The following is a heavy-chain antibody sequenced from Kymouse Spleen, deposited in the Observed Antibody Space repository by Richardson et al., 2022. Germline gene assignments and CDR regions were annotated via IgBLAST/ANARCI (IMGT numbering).Heavy chain of an antibody. J-gene: IGHJ3*02. V-gene: IGHV3-73*02. CDR3: TRHVRYSSSSGAFDI. CDR2: IRSKANSYAT. CDR1: GFTFSGSA. D-gene: IGHD6-6*01. Sequence: EVQLVESGGGLVQPGGSLKLSCAASGFTFSGSAMHWVRQASGKGLEWVGRIRSKANSYATAYAASVKGRFTISRDDSKNTAYLQMNSLKTEDTAVYYCTRHVRYSSSSGAFDIWGQGTMVTVSS.